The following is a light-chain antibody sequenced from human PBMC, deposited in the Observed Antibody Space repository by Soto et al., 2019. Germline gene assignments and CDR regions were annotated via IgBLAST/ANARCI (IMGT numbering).Light chain of an antibody. J-gene: IGKJ1*01. V-gene: IGKV3-11*01. CDR3: KRRRNCPLP. Sequence: EIVLTQSPATLSLSPGERATLSCRASQSVSSYFAWYQQKPGQAPRLLIYDASNRATGIPARFSGSGSGTDFPLPIGTLGPKVFAFYSCKRRRNCPLPFGKGTKVDIK. CDR1: QSVSSY. CDR2: DAS.